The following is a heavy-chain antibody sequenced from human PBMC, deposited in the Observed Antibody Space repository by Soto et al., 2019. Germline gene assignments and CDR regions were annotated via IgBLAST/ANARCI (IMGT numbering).Heavy chain of an antibody. D-gene: IGHD5-12*01. Sequence: GGSLRLSCAASGFTFSSYWMSWVRQAPGKGLEWVANIKQDGSEKYYVDSVKGRFTISRDNAKNSLYLQMNSLRAEDTAVYYCARDATWGKWLRLGFHYSGPGTMLTVYS. J-gene: IGHJ4*02. V-gene: IGHV3-7*03. CDR2: IKQDGSEK. CDR1: GFTFSSYW. CDR3: ARDATWGKWLRLGFHY.